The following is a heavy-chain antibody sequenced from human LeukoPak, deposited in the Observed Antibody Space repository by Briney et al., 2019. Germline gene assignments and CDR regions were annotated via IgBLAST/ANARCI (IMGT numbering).Heavy chain of an antibody. CDR2: VYDSGTT. V-gene: IGHV4-59*08. CDR3: ARHGGSLGYFDY. Sequence: PSETLSLTCSVSGGSISTYYWSWIRQTPGKGLEWIGYVYDSGTTNYNPSLKGRVTISSDTSKHQFSLNLRSVNAADTAIYYCARHGGSLGYFDYWGQGTLVTVSS. J-gene: IGHJ4*02. D-gene: IGHD1-26*01. CDR1: GGSISTYY.